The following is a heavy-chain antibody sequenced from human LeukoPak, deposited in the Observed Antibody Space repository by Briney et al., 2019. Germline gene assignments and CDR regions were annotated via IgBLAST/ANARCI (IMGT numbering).Heavy chain of an antibody. CDR3: AKDGADFWRGYYSSVDNYYYMDV. J-gene: IGHJ6*03. CDR2: ISGSGDRT. D-gene: IGHD3-3*01. CDR1: GFTFSSSA. V-gene: IGHV3-23*01. Sequence: PGGSLRLSCAASGFTFSSSAMSWVRQGPGKGPEWVSAISGSGDRTYYADSVRGRFTISRDNSKNTLYLQMNSLRAEDTAVYYCAKDGADFWRGYYSSVDNYYYMDVWGKGTTVTVSS.